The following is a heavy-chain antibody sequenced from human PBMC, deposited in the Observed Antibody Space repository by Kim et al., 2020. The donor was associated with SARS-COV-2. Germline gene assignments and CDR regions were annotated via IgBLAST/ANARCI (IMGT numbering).Heavy chain of an antibody. CDR3: ARQKHDYYELGFDY. Sequence: GGSLRLSCAASGFTFSDYYMSWIRQAPGKGLEWVSYISSSSSYTNYADSVEVLFTISRDNAKNSLYLQMNSLRAEDTAVYYCARQKHDYYELGFDYWGQGTLVTFSS. CDR1: GFTFSDYY. J-gene: IGHJ4*02. D-gene: IGHD3-22*01. CDR2: ISSSSSYT. V-gene: IGHV3-11*06.